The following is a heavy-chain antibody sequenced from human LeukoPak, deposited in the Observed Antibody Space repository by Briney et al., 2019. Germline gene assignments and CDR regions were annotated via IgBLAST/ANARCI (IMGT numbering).Heavy chain of an antibody. Sequence: PGGSLRLSCAASGFTFSSYSMNWVRQAPGKGLEWVSSISSSSSYIYYADSVKGRFTISRDNTKNSLYLQMNSLRAEDTAVYYCARDRDLDYYYYYMDVWGKGTTVTVSS. D-gene: IGHD2-21*02. CDR1: GFTFSSYS. J-gene: IGHJ6*03. CDR3: ARDRDLDYYYYYMDV. V-gene: IGHV3-21*01. CDR2: ISSSSSYI.